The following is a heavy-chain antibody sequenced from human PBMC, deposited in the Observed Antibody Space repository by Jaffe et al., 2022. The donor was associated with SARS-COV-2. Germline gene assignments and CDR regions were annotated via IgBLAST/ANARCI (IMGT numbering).Heavy chain of an antibody. Sequence: QVQLVQSGAEVQKPGASVKVSCKASGYSFTDYYIHWVRQAPGQGLEWMGWISPGNGGTQYAQKFQDWITMTRDTSISTTYMETSRLRFEDTAVYYCARGALTISWTAPNGLDVWGQGTTVTVSS. V-gene: IGHV1-2*04. CDR1: GYSFTDYY. J-gene: IGHJ6*02. D-gene: IGHD3-3*01. CDR2: ISPGNGGT. CDR3: ARGALTISWTAPNGLDV.